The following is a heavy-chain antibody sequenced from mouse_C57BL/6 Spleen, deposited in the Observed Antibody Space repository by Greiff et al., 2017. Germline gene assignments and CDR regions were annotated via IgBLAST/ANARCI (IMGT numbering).Heavy chain of an antibody. J-gene: IGHJ2*01. Sequence: DVKLVESGEGLVKPGGSLTLSCAASGFTFSSYAMSWVRQTPEKRLEWVAYISSGGDYIYYAHTVKGRFTISRDNARNTLYLQMSSLKSEDTAMYYCTRVNYYGSSPYYFDYWGQGTTLTVSS. CDR3: TRVNYYGSSPYYFDY. V-gene: IGHV5-9-1*02. CDR2: ISSGGDYI. CDR1: GFTFSSYA. D-gene: IGHD1-1*01.